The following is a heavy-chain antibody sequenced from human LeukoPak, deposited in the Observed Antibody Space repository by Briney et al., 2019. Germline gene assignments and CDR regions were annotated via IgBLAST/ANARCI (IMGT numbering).Heavy chain of an antibody. CDR3: ARVGIVVVPAASLDY. CDR2: ISGSGSST. V-gene: IGHV3-23*01. CDR1: GFTFSSYA. Sequence: GGSLRLSCAASGFTFSSYAMSWVRQAPGKGLEWVSAISGSGSSTYYADSVKGRFTISRDNSKNTLYLQMNSLRAEDTAVYYCARVGIVVVPAASLDYWGQGTLVTVSS. J-gene: IGHJ4*02. D-gene: IGHD2-2*01.